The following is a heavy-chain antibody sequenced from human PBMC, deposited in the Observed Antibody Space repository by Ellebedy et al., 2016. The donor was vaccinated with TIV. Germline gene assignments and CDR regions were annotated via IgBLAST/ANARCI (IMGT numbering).Heavy chain of an antibody. CDR3: ARDSRGSGSLR. CDR1: GFTFSSYW. Sequence: GESLKISCAASGFTFSSYWMHWVRQAPGKGLEWVANIKEDGSAKYYVGSVKGRFTISRDNAKNSLYLQMNSLRAEDTAVYYCARDSRGSGSLRWGQGTLVTVSS. J-gene: IGHJ4*02. V-gene: IGHV3-7*03. CDR2: IKEDGSAK. D-gene: IGHD3-10*01.